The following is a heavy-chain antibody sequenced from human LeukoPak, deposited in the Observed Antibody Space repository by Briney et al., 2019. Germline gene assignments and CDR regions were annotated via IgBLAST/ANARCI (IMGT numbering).Heavy chain of an antibody. CDR1: GLSFRDYA. Sequence: GKSLRLSCEASGLSFRDYAMHWVRQAPGRGLEWVAAISQDGSNQNYADSVQDRVTISRDNSKNTLFLRMFTLKTEDTAVYFCVRGRADSSAYYWGPFDLWGQGALVTVSA. CDR2: ISQDGSNQ. CDR3: VRGRADSSAYYWGPFDL. J-gene: IGHJ4*02. V-gene: IGHV3-30*04. D-gene: IGHD3-22*01.